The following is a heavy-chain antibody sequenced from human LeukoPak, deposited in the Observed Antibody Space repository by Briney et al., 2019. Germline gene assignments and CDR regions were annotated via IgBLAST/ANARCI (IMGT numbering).Heavy chain of an antibody. CDR1: GFTFSNYG. CDR3: VKDNPLDY. D-gene: IGHD1-14*01. CDR2: IRYDGNKK. J-gene: IGHJ4*02. V-gene: IGHV3-30*02. Sequence: GGSLRLSCGASGFTFSNYGMLWVRQAPGKGLDWVAFIRYDGNKKIYAESVKGRVTISRDNSKNTLYLHINSLRAEDTAVYYCVKDNPLDYWGQGTLVIVSS.